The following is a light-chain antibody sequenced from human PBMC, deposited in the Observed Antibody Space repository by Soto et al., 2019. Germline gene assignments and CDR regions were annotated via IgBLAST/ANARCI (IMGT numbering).Light chain of an antibody. J-gene: IGKJ4*01. CDR3: QQRSNWPPLT. CDR1: QSVSNY. V-gene: IGKV3-11*01. CDR2: DAS. Sequence: EIVLTQSPATLSLSPGERATLSCRASQSVSNYLAWYQQKPGQAPRLLISDASNRATGIPARFSGSGSGTDFTLTISSLEPEDFAVYYCQQRSNWPPLTFVGGTKVEIK.